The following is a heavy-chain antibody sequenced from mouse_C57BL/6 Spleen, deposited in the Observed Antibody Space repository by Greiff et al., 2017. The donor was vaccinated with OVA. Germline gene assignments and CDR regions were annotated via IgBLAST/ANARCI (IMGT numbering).Heavy chain of an antibody. Sequence: VQLQQSGPELVKPGASVKISCKASGYAFSSSWMNWVKQRPGKGLEWIGRIYPGDGDTNYNGKFKGKATLTADKSSSTAYMQLSSLTSEDSAVYFCAPSDLPQAMEYWGQGTSVTVAS. CDR1: GYAFSSSW. D-gene: IGHD2-1*01. J-gene: IGHJ4*01. CDR3: APSDLPQAMEY. V-gene: IGHV1-82*01. CDR2: IYPGDGDT.